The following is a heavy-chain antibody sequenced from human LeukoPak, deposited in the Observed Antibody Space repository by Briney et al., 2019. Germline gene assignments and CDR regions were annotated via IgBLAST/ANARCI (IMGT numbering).Heavy chain of an antibody. D-gene: IGHD3-22*01. V-gene: IGHV3-7*01. CDR3: ARGLITMIVVVAGDAFDI. Sequence: PGGSLRLSCAASGFTFSSYWLSWVRQAPGKGLEWVANIKQDGSEKYYVDSVKGRFTVSRDNAKNSLYLQINSLRAEDTAVYYCARGLITMIVVVAGDAFDIWGHGTMVTVSS. CDR1: GFTFSSYW. CDR2: IKQDGSEK. J-gene: IGHJ3*02.